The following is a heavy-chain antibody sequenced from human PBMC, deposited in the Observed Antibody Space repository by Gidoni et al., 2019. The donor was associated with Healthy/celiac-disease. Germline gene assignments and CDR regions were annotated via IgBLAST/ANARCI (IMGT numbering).Heavy chain of an antibody. CDR1: GFTFDDYG. CDR2: SKWNSGST. CDR3: ARDLEGSYYGSGSSAY. J-gene: IGHJ4*02. Sequence: EVQLVESGGGVVRPGGSLRLSCAASGFTFDDYGMSWVRQDPGKGLGWVSGSKWNSGSTGYADSVKGRFTISSDNAKNTLYLKMNSLRAEDTALYYCARDLEGSYYGSGSSAYWGQGTLVTVSS. V-gene: IGHV3-20*04. D-gene: IGHD3-10*01.